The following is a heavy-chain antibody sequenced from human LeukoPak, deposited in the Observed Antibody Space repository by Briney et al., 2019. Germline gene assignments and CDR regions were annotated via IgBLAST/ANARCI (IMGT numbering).Heavy chain of an antibody. D-gene: IGHD3-10*01. J-gene: IGHJ4*02. Sequence: GGSLRLSCTASGFTFSDYYMSWIRRAPGKGLEWVSYISSGDSTIYYAASVKGRFTMSRDNDKNSLYLQMNSLRAEDTAAYYCARDLGSVYWGQGTLVTVSS. CDR3: ARDLGSVY. V-gene: IGHV3-11*01. CDR1: GFTFSDYY. CDR2: ISSGDSTI.